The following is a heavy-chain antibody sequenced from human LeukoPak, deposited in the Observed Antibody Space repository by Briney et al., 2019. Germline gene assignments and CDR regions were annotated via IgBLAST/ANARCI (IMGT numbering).Heavy chain of an antibody. V-gene: IGHV4-39*01. CDR1: GGSISSSRYY. CDR2: IYYSGST. Sequence: PSETLSLTCTVSGGSISSSRYYWGWIRQPPGKGLEWIGSIYYSGSTYYNPSLKSRVTISVDTSKNQFSLKLSSVTAADTAVYYCATLGRQWLVDYWGQGTLVTVSS. CDR3: ATLGRQWLVDY. D-gene: IGHD6-19*01. J-gene: IGHJ4*02.